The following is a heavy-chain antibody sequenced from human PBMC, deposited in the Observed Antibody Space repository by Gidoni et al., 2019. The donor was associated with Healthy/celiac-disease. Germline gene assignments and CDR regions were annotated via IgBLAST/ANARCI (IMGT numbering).Heavy chain of an antibody. V-gene: IGHV3-23*01. CDR3: AKAYVVVPAVDAFDI. Sequence: NISRDNSKNTLYLQMNSLRAEDTAVYYCAKAYVVVPAVDAFDIWGQGTMVTVSA. J-gene: IGHJ3*02. D-gene: IGHD2-2*01.